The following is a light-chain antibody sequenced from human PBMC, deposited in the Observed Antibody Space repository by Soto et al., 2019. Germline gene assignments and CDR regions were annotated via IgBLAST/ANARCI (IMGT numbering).Light chain of an antibody. J-gene: IGKJ1*01. CDR1: QSVLYSSNNKNY. Sequence: DIVMTQSPDSLAVSLGERATINCKSSQSVLYSSNNKNYLAWYQQKPGQPPKLLLYWASTRESGVPDRFSGSGSGTDLTLTISSLQAEDVAVYYCQQYYTTPRTFGQGTRWIS. CDR2: WAS. V-gene: IGKV4-1*01. CDR3: QQYYTTPRT.